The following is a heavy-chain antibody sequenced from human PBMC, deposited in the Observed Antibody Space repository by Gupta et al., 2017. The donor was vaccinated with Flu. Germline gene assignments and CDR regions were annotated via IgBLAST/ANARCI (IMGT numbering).Heavy chain of an antibody. J-gene: IGHJ5*02. Sequence: LEWIGESYHSGPTNYNASLKSRVTISMDTSKNQFSLSLHSVTAADTAVYYCVRVAYRRDWIDPWGQGTLVTVSS. CDR3: VRVAYRRDWIDP. V-gene: IGHV4-4*02. CDR2: SYHSGPT.